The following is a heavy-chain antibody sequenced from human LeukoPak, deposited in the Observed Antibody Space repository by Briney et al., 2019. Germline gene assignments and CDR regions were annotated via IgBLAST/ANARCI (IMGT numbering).Heavy chain of an antibody. CDR1: GYTFTSDG. Sequence: ASVKVSCKASGYTFTSDGISCVRQAPGQGLEWMGWISAYNGNTNYAQKLQGRVTMTTDTSTSTAYMELRSLRSDDTAVYYCARLAWAYERPDAFNIWGQGTMVTVSS. V-gene: IGHV1-18*01. CDR2: ISAYNGNT. CDR3: ARLAWAYERPDAFNI. J-gene: IGHJ3*02. D-gene: IGHD1-1*01.